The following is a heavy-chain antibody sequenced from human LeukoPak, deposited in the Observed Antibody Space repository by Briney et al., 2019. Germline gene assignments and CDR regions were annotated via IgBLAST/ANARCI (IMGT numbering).Heavy chain of an antibody. CDR3: ARHYSSSSSTNCYYYGMDV. CDR2: IYYSGST. J-gene: IGHJ6*02. V-gene: IGHV4-59*08. D-gene: IGHD6-6*01. CDR1: GGSISSYY. Sequence: SETLSLTCTVSGGSISSYYWSWIRQPPGKGLEWIGYIYYSGSTNCNPSLKSRVTISVDTSKNQFSLKLSSVTAADTAVYYCARHYSSSSSTNCYYYGMDVWGQGTTVTVSS.